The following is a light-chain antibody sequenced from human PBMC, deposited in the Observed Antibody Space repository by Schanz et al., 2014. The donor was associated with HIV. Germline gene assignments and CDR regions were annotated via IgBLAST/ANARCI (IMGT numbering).Light chain of an antibody. V-gene: IGLV2-14*02. J-gene: IGLJ2*01. CDR3: CSDTSTGTLI. Sequence: QSALTQPASVSGSPGQSITISCTGTTSDIGTYDLVSWYQQHPGRAPKLLIYEVSKRPSGVSSRFSGSKSGNTASLTISGLQAEDEADYFCCSDTSTGTLIFGGGTKLTVL. CDR2: EVS. CDR1: TSDIGTYDL.